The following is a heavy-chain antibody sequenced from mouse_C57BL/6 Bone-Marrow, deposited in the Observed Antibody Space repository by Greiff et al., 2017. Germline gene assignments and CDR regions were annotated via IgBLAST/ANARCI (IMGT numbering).Heavy chain of an antibody. V-gene: IGHV1-54*01. D-gene: IGHD2-3*01. Sequence: QVQLQQSGAELVRPGTSVKVSCKASGYAFTNYLIEWVKQRPGQGLEWIGVINPGSGGTNYNEKFKGKATLTADKSSSTAYMQLSSLTSEDSAVYFCARSPHDGYYFDYWGQGTTLTVSS. CDR3: ARSPHDGYYFDY. CDR2: INPGSGGT. J-gene: IGHJ2*01. CDR1: GYAFTNYL.